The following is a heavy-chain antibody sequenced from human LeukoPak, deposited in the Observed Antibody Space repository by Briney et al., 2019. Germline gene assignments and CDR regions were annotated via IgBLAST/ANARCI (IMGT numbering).Heavy chain of an antibody. D-gene: IGHD4-17*01. Sequence: GGSLTLSCVPSGLTFRSYAMSCVRQAPGKGLESDSSIGGSGGSTNVADSVKGRFTISRDNSKNTLYLQMDSLRAEDTAVYYCAKDFSGYTVTTSLDYWGQGTLVTVSS. CDR2: IGGSGGST. CDR1: GLTFRSYA. V-gene: IGHV3-23*01. CDR3: AKDFSGYTVTTSLDY. J-gene: IGHJ4*02.